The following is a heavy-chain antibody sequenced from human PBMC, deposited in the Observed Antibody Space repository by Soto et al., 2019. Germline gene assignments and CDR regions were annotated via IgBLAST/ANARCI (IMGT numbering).Heavy chain of an antibody. D-gene: IGHD2-2*01. CDR3: AHRPNCWSTSCFYFDY. Sequence: QITLKESGPTLVKPTQTLTLTCTFSGFSLSTSGVGVGWIRQPPGRALEWLALVYWDDEKRYSPSLKSSLTITKDTSNNQVVLTMTNTDPVDTATYYCAHRPNCWSTSCFYFDYWGPGILVTVSS. CDR1: GFSLSTSGVG. CDR2: VYWDDEK. J-gene: IGHJ4*02. V-gene: IGHV2-5*02.